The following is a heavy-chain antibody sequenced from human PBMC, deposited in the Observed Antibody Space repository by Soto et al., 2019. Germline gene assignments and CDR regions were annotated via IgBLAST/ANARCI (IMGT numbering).Heavy chain of an antibody. J-gene: IGHJ6*02. CDR1: GYSFTSYW. Sequence: GESLKISCKGSGYSFTSYWIGWVRQMPGKGLEWMGIIYPGDSDTRYSPSFQGQVTISADKSISTAYLQWSSLKASDTAMYYCAIGGYDLNSYYYYYGMDVWGLGTTVTVSS. CDR2: IYPGDSDT. V-gene: IGHV5-51*01. CDR3: AIGGYDLNSYYYYYGMDV. D-gene: IGHD5-12*01.